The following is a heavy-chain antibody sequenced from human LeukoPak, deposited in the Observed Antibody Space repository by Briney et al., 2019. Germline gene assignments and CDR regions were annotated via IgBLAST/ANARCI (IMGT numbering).Heavy chain of an antibody. Sequence: GGSLRLSCAASGFTFSSYWMTWVRQAPGKGLEWVANIKEDGSEKYYVDSVKGRSTISRDNAKNSLYLQMNSLRVEDTAVYYCARVGASHIWGQGTMVTVSS. V-gene: IGHV3-7*01. D-gene: IGHD1-26*01. CDR3: ARVGASHI. CDR1: GFTFSSYW. J-gene: IGHJ3*02. CDR2: IKEDGSEK.